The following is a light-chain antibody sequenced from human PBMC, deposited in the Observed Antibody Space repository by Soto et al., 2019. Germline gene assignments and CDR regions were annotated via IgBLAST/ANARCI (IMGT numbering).Light chain of an antibody. CDR3: GSWDSSLSAYV. CDR1: SSNIGAGHD. CDR2: DDN. V-gene: IGLV1-51*01. J-gene: IGLJ1*01. Sequence: QSVLTQPPSVSGAPGQRVTISCTGSSSNIGAGHDVNWYQQLAGTAPKLLIYDDNKRPSGIPDRFSGSKSGTSATLGITGFQTGDEADYYCGSWDSSLSAYVFGTGTKV.